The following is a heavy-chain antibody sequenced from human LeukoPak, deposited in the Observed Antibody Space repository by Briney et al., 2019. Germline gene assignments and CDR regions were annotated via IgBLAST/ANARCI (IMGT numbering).Heavy chain of an antibody. CDR2: IYSGGRT. CDR1: GFTVSSNY. J-gene: IGHJ4*02. D-gene: IGHD3-10*01. Sequence: GGSLRLSCAASGFTVSSNYMSWVRQAPGKGLEWVSGIYSGGRTDYTDSVKGRFSISRDSSKNTLYLQMNSLRAEDTAVYYCARDGGSGSWGQGTLVTVSS. V-gene: IGHV3-66*01. CDR3: ARDGGSGS.